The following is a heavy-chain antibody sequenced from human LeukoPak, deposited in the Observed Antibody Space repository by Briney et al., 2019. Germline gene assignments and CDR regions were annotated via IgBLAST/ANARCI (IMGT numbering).Heavy chain of an antibody. CDR3: TTDRGLYDSSGYYYFATDI. CDR2: IKSKSDGGTT. D-gene: IGHD3-22*01. J-gene: IGHJ3*02. Sequence: GGSLRLSCAASGFTFSNAWMNWVRQAPGKGLEWVGRIKSKSDGGTTDYAAPVKGRFTISRDDSKNTLFLQMNSLKTEDTAVYYCTTDRGLYDSSGYYYFATDIWRQGTMVTVSS. CDR1: GFTFSNAW. V-gene: IGHV3-15*01.